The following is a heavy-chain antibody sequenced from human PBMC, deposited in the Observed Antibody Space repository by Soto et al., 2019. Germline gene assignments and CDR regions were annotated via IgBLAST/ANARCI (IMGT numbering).Heavy chain of an antibody. J-gene: IGHJ4*02. CDR3: ARGLRDFDY. V-gene: IGHV4-34*01. CDR1: GGSFSGYY. CDR2: INHSGST. Sequence: ASETLSLTCAVYGGSFSGYYWSWIRQPPGKGLEWIGEINHSGSTNYNPSLKSRVTISVDTSKNQFSLKLSSVTAADTAVYYCARGLRDFDYWGQGTLVTVSS.